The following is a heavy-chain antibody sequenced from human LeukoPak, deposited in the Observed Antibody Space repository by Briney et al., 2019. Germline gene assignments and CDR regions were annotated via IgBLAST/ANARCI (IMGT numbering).Heavy chain of an antibody. CDR2: IYHSGST. CDR1: GGSISSGGYY. CDR3: ARERAYSSSWYYFDY. J-gene: IGHJ4*02. V-gene: IGHV4-30-2*01. Sequence: SETLSLTCTVSGGSISSGGYYWSWIRQPPGKGLEWIGYIYHSGSTYYNPSLKSRVTISVDRSKNQFSLKLSSVTAADTAVYYCARERAYSSSWYYFDYWGQGTLVTVSS. D-gene: IGHD6-13*01.